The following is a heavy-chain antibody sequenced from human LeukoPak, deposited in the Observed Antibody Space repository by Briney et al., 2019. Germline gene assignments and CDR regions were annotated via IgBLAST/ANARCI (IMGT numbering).Heavy chain of an antibody. CDR1: GGPISSNNW. D-gene: IGHD5-18*01. J-gene: IGHJ4*02. CDR2: IYHDGST. CDR3: ARDRGGYTYSHDY. V-gene: IGHV4-4*02. Sequence: PSETLSLTCAVSGGPISSNNWWIWVRQSPEKGLEWIGEIYHDGSTNYNPSLKSRVTISMDKSKNQLSLKLNFVTAADTAVYYCARDRGGYTYSHDYWGQGTLVTVSS.